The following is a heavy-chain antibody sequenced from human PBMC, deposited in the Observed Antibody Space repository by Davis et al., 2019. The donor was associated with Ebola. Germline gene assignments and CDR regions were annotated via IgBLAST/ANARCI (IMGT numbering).Heavy chain of an antibody. CDR1: GYTFTSYA. D-gene: IGHD2-21*01. CDR3: ARGGVAYSDLDY. V-gene: IGHV1-8*02. Sequence: AASVQVSCKASGYTFTSYAMNWVRQAPGQGLEWMGWMNPNSGNTGYAQKFQGRVTMTRENSMSTAYMELRSLRSEDTAVYFCARGGVAYSDLDYWGQGTLVAVSS. CDR2: MNPNSGNT. J-gene: IGHJ4*02.